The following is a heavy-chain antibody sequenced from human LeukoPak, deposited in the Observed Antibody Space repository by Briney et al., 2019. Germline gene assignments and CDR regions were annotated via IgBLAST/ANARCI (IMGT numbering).Heavy chain of an antibody. CDR3: ARETYNWNDDDGDDALDI. Sequence: PSETLSLTCTVSGGSISSYFWSWIRQPPGKGLEWIGYFYHSGSPKYNPSLKSQVAISVDTSKNQLSLKLRSVTAADTAVYYCARETYNWNDDDGDDALDIWGQGTMVTVSS. CDR2: FYHSGSP. V-gene: IGHV4-59*01. J-gene: IGHJ3*02. CDR1: GGSISSYF. D-gene: IGHD1-1*01.